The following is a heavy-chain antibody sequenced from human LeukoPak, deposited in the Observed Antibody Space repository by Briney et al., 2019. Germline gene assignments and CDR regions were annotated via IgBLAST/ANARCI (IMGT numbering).Heavy chain of an antibody. CDR2: IYTGGST. J-gene: IGHJ4*02. V-gene: IGHV3-66*01. CDR3: AMATWVGGLDY. Sequence: GGSLRLSCAASGFTVSTNYMSWVRQPPGKGLEWVSVIYTGGSTYYADSVEGRFTISRDNSKNTLYLQMNSLRAGDTAVYYCAMATWVGGLDYWGQGTLVTVSS. D-gene: IGHD1-26*01. CDR1: GFTVSTNY.